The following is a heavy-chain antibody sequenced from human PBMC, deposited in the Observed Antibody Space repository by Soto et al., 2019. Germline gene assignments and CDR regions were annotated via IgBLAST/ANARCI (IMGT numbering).Heavy chain of an antibody. CDR3: ARHRWGHGYSYDYCIDV. J-gene: IGHJ6*02. CDR2: ISAYNYNT. V-gene: IGHV1-18*01. CDR1: GYTFTNYG. Sequence: QVQLVQSGAEVKKPGASVKVSCKASGYTFTNYGISWVRQAPGQGLEWMGWISAYNYNTNYAQKLQGRVTMTTDTATSTAYMALRRLRSDDTAVYYCARHRWGHGYSYDYCIDVWGQGTTVTVSS. D-gene: IGHD5-18*01.